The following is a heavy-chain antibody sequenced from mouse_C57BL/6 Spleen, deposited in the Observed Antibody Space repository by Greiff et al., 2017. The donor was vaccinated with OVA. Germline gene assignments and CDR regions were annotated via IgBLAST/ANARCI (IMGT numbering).Heavy chain of an antibody. V-gene: IGHV1-69*01. CDR1: GYTFTSYW. CDR2: IDPSDSYT. Sequence: QVQLKQPGAELVMPGASVKLSCKASGYTFTSYWMHWVKQRPGQGLEWIGEIDPSDSYTNYNQKFKGKSTLTVDKSSSTAYMQLSSLTSEDSAVYYCARDAQYYFDYWGQGTTLTVSS. CDR3: ARDAQYYFDY. J-gene: IGHJ2*01.